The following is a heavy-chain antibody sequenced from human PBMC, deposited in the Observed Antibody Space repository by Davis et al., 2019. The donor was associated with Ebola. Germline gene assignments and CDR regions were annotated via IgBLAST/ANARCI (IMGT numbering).Heavy chain of an antibody. D-gene: IGHD2-2*01. CDR1: GFTFSGSA. V-gene: IGHV3-73*01. Sequence: GESLKISCAASGFTFSGSAMHWVRQASGKGLEWVGRIRSKANSYATAYAASVKGRFTISRDDSKNTAYLQMNSLKTEDTAVYYCTTNIPAAMGGMDVWGQGTTVTVSS. CDR3: TTNIPAAMGGMDV. J-gene: IGHJ6*02. CDR2: IRSKANSYAT.